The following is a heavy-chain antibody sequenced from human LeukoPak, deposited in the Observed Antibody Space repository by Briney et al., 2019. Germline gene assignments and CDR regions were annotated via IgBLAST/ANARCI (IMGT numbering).Heavy chain of an antibody. CDR3: AKEPYSGSQLLDY. D-gene: IGHD1-26*01. V-gene: IGHV3-23*01. Sequence: GGSLRLSCAASGFTFSSHAMSWVSQAPGKGLEWVSAISTSGGSTYYADSVKGRFTISRDNSKNTLYLQMNSLRAEDTAVYYCAKEPYSGSQLLDYWGQGTLVTVSS. CDR1: GFTFSSHA. J-gene: IGHJ4*02. CDR2: ISTSGGST.